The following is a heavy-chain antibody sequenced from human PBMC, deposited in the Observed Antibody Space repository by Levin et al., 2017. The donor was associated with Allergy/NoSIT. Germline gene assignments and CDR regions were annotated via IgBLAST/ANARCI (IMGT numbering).Heavy chain of an antibody. D-gene: IGHD4-17*01. V-gene: IGHV3-72*01. CDR2: TRDKASSDTT. CDR1: GFTFSDHY. J-gene: IGHJ4*02. Sequence: GESLKISCAASGFTFSDHYMDWVRQAPGKGLEWVGRTRDKASSDTTEYAASVKGRFTVSRDDSKNSLYLQMNSLKTEDTAVYFCASAPENGEEGYWGQGTLVTVSS. CDR3: ASAPENGEEGY.